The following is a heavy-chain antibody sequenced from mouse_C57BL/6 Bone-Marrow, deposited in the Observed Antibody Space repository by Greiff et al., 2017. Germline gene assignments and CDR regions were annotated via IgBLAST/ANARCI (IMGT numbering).Heavy chain of an antibody. D-gene: IGHD1-1*01. V-gene: IGHV2-5*01. Sequence: VTLVESGPGLVPPSQSLSITFTVSGFSLTSYGVHWVRQSPGQGLELLGVIWRGGSTDYNAAFMSRLSITKDNSKSQVVFKMNSLQADDTAIFYCATYYYGSSYNAMDYWGQGTSVTVSA. CDR1: GFSLTSYG. CDR2: IWRGGST. CDR3: ATYYYGSSYNAMDY. J-gene: IGHJ4*01.